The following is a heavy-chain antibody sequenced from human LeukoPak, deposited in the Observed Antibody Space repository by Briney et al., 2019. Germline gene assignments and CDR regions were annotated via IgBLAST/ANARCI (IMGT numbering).Heavy chain of an antibody. J-gene: IGHJ3*02. CDR2: IYYSGST. Sequence: SQTLSLTWTVSGGSISSGGYYWSWIRQHPGKGLEWIGYIYYSGSTYYNPSLKSRVTISVDTSKNQFSLKLSSVTAADTAVYYCARVGPRDAFDIWGQGTMVTVSS. V-gene: IGHV4-31*02. CDR3: ARVGPRDAFDI. CDR1: GGSISSGGYY.